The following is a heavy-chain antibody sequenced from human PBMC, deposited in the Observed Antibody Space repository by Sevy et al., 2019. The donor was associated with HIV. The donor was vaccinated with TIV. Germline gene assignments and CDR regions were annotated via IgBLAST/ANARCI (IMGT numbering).Heavy chain of an antibody. CDR2: IKSKTEGGKK. D-gene: IGHD3-16*01. CDR1: GFTFSNVW. V-gene: IGHV3-15*01. J-gene: IGHJ4*02. CDR3: TTGGSILQH. Sequence: GGSLRLSCAASGFTFSNVWMSWVRQAPGKGLEWVGHIKSKTEGGKKDYAAPVKGRFTISRDDSRNTLDLQMNSLKAEDTALYYCTTGGSILQHWGQGTLVTVSS.